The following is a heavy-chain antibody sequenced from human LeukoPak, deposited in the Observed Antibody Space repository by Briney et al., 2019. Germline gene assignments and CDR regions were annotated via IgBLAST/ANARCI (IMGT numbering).Heavy chain of an antibody. Sequence: SVKVSCKASGGTFSSYAISWVRQAPGQGLEWMGGIIPIFGTANYAQKFQGRVTITADKSTSTAYMELSSLRSEDTAVYYCAKDLGDSSGYYYGVDWFDPWGQGTLVTVSS. V-gene: IGHV1-69*06. CDR2: IIPIFGTA. CDR3: AKDLGDSSGYYYGVDWFDP. J-gene: IGHJ5*02. CDR1: GGTFSSYA. D-gene: IGHD3-22*01.